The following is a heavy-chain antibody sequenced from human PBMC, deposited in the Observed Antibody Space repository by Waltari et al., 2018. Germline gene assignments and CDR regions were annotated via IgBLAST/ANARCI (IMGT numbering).Heavy chain of an antibody. CDR2: IIPRLGTA. Sequence: QVQLVQSGAELKKPGSSVKVSCKVSGGSFSTHAITWVRQAPGQGLEWMGGIIPRLGTANYAQKIQDRVTINTDESMTTAYMHLSSLTSDDTAVYYCARGGLYGQQLLESAFEIWGQGTKVTVSS. CDR1: GGSFSTHA. V-gene: IGHV1-69*05. D-gene: IGHD6-13*01. J-gene: IGHJ3*02. CDR3: ARGGLYGQQLLESAFEI.